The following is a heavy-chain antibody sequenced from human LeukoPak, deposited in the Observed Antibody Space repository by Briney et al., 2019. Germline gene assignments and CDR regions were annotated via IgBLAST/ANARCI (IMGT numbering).Heavy chain of an antibody. CDR3: ARAPSEVGGYYPEYFRH. CDR2: IKSDGQT. V-gene: IGHV3-74*01. D-gene: IGHD3-22*01. CDR1: GFTFSRYW. J-gene: IGHJ1*01. Sequence: GGSLRLSCEASGFTFSRYWMHWVRQAPGKGLVWVSRIKSDGQTNYADSVKGRFTISRDNAKNTVSLQMDSLRAEDTGVYYCARAPSEVGGYYPEYFRHWGQGTLVTVSS.